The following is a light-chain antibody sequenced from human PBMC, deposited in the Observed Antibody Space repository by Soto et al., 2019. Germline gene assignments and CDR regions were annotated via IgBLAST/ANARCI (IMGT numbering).Light chain of an antibody. CDR3: SSYGGRNTLV. CDR1: SSDVGGYSY. V-gene: IGLV2-8*01. J-gene: IGLJ2*01. Sequence: SALTQPPSASGSPGQSVTISCTGASSDVGGYSYVSWYQQHPGKAPKLMIYEVSKRPSGVPDRFSGSKSGNTASLTVSGLHAEDEADYYCSSYGGRNTLVVGGGTKVTVL. CDR2: EVS.